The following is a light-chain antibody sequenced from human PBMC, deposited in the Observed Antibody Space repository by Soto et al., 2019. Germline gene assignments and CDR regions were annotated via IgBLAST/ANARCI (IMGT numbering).Light chain of an antibody. CDR1: QDISTL. CDR2: GAS. Sequence: DIQMTQSPSSVSASIGDTVTITCRASQDISTLLAWYQQKPGKAPKLLICGASTLESGVPSRFSGRGSGTDFTLTISSLQPEDFATYFCQQADSFPLTFGGGTKVDIK. J-gene: IGKJ4*01. CDR3: QQADSFPLT. V-gene: IGKV1D-12*01.